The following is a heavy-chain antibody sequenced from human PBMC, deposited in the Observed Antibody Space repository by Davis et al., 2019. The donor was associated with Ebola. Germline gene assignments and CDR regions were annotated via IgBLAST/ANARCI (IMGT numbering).Heavy chain of an antibody. CDR3: ARVDGGDFDS. CDR2: YYYTGTT. J-gene: IGHJ4*02. D-gene: IGHD4-23*01. Sequence: SETLSLTCVVSGGFVSSGGYSWSWIRQPPGKGLEWIGHYYYTGTTHYNPSLKSRVTISVDTSKNQFSLNLSSVTAADTAVYYCARVDGGDFDSWGQGTLVTVSA. V-gene: IGHV4-30-4*07. CDR1: GGFVSSGGYS.